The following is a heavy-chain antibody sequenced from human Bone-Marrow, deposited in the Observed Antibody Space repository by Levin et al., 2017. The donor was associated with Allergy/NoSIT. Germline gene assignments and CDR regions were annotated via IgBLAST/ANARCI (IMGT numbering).Heavy chain of an antibody. CDR1: GFTFSSHS. J-gene: IGHJ4*02. CDR3: ARDHITIFSLYFDY. CDR2: ISTTSSTI. D-gene: IGHD3-9*01. Sequence: GESLKISCAASGFTFSSHSMNWVRQAPGKGLEWVSYISTTSSTIYYADSVKCRFTISRDNAKNSLYLHMNSLRDEDTAVYYCARDHITIFSLYFDYWGPGTLVTVSS. V-gene: IGHV3-48*02.